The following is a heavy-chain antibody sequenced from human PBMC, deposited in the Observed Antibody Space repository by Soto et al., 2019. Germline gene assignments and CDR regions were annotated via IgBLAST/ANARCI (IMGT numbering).Heavy chain of an antibody. D-gene: IGHD6-19*01. CDR1: GYTFTGYY. CDR3: ARLQRGWYDY. V-gene: IGHV1-2*02. Sequence: QVQLVQSGAEVKKPGASVKVSCKASGYTFTGYYMHWVRQAPGQGLEWMGWINPNSGGTNYAKKFQGRVTMTRDTSISTAYMELSRLRSDDTAVYYCARLQRGWYDYWGQGTLVTVSS. J-gene: IGHJ4*02. CDR2: INPNSGGT.